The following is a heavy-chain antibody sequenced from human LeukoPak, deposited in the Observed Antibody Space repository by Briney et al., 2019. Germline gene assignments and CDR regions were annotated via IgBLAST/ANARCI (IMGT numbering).Heavy chain of an antibody. CDR2: IYSGGST. CDR3: ARRPATYYYDTTGANWYFDL. D-gene: IGHD3-22*01. J-gene: IGHJ2*01. V-gene: IGHV3-53*01. Sequence: GGSLRLSCAASGFTVRNNYMSWVRQAPGRGLEWVSLIYSGGSTYYADSVKGRFTISRDNSKNTLYLQMNSLRAEDTAVYYCARRPATYYYDTTGANWYFDLWGRGTPVTVSS. CDR1: GFTVRNNY.